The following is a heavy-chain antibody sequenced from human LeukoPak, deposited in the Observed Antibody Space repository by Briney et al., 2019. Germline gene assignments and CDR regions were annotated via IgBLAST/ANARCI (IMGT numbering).Heavy chain of an antibody. CDR3: AGADRGVSCAFDI. V-gene: IGHV4-31*03. D-gene: IGHD3-10*01. J-gene: IGHJ3*02. CDR1: GASINSAGYY. CDR2: ISYTGST. Sequence: SETLSLTCTVSGASINSAGYYWSWIRQLPGKGLEWIGYISYTGSTYYNPSLKSRVIISRDTSKNQFSLKLSSVTAADTAIYYCAGADRGVSCAFDIWGQGTMVTVSS.